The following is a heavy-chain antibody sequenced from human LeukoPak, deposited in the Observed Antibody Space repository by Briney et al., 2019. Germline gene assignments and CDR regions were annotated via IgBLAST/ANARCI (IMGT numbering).Heavy chain of an antibody. CDR2: ISYDGSNK. CDR1: GFTFSSYG. V-gene: IGHV3-30*18. J-gene: IGHJ4*02. CDR3: AKDLSRQWSY. D-gene: IGHD6-19*01. Sequence: GRSLRLSCAASGFTFSSYGMHWVRQAPGKGLEWVAVISYDGSNKYYADSVKGRFTISRDNSKNTLYLQMNSLRAEDTAVYYCAKDLSRQWSYWGQGTLDTVSS.